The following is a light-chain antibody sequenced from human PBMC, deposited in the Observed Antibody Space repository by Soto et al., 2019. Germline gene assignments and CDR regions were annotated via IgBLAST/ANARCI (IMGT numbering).Light chain of an antibody. Sequence: DIVMTQSPDSLAVSLVERATINCKSSQSVLYSSNNKNYLAWYQQKPGQPPKLLIYWASTRESGVPDRFSGSGSGTDFTLTISSLQAEDVAVYYCQQYYSTLTLTFGGGTKVDI. V-gene: IGKV4-1*01. CDR3: QQYYSTLTLT. J-gene: IGKJ4*01. CDR2: WAS. CDR1: QSVLYSSNNKNY.